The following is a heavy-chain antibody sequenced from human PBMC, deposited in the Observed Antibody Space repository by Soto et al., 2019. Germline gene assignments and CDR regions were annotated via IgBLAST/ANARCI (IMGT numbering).Heavy chain of an antibody. V-gene: IGHV1-69*13. J-gene: IGHJ5*01. D-gene: IGHD3-16*01. Sequence: SVKASWQAAGGTFSSFAFSCVLQAPGQGLEWMGGFIPMSGTATYAQKLQGRVTITADESTRTVFMQLSSLRSEDTAAYYCASLSLGTTEGDTWG. CDR3: ASLSLGTTEGDT. CDR2: FIPMSGTA. CDR1: GGTFSSFA.